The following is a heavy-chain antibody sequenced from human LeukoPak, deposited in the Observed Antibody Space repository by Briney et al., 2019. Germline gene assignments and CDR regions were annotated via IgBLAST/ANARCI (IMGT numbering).Heavy chain of an antibody. CDR2: INPNSGGT. D-gene: IGHD2-15*01. V-gene: IGHV1-2*06. J-gene: IGHJ4*02. Sequence: ASVNVSCTASGYTFTVYYMHWVRQAPGQGLEWMGRINPNSGGTNYAQKSQGRVTMTRDTSISTAYMELSRLRSDDTAVYYCARASYCSGGSCYFIGGYWGQGTLVTVSS. CDR1: GYTFTVYY. CDR3: ARASYCSGGSCYFIGGY.